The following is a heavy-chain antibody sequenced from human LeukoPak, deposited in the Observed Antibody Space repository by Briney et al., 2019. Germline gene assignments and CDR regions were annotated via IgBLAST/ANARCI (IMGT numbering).Heavy chain of an antibody. CDR3: ARGIRVFDF. Sequence: TSETLSLTCTVSGASISSYYWSWIRQPPGKGLEWIGYVSHSGSTNYNPSLKCRVTISVDTSKNQFSLKLSSVTAADTAVYYCARGIRVFDFWGQGTLVTVSS. J-gene: IGHJ4*02. CDR1: GASISSYY. D-gene: IGHD2-21*01. V-gene: IGHV4-4*09. CDR2: VSHSGST.